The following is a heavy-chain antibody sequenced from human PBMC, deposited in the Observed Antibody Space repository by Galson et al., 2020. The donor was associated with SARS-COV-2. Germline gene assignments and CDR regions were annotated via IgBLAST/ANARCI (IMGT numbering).Heavy chain of an antibody. CDR1: GGSISSVNYY. V-gene: IGHV4-31*03. D-gene: IGHD3-10*01. CDR3: ARDFGGSGGYFGL. CDR2: IYFTGST. J-gene: IGHJ2*01. Sequence: ETSETLSLTCTVSGGSISSVNYYWSWIRQHPGKGLEWIGYIYFTGSTYYNPSLKSRVTISVDTSKNQFSLKLSSVTAADTAVYYCARDFGGSGGYFGLWGRGTLVTVSS.